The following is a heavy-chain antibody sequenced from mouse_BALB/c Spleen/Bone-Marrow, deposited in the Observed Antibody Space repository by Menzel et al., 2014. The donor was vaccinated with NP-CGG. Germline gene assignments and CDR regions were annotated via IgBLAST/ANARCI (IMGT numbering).Heavy chain of an antibody. J-gene: IGHJ4*01. Sequence: QVQLQQSGAEVVKPGASVKMSCKALGYTFTTYPIDWMKQNHGKSLEWIGNFHPFNDDTKYNEKFKDKAKLTVEKSSSTVYLEVSRLTSDDSAIYYCARRGPRNAMDYWGQGTSVTVSS. V-gene: IGHV1-47*01. CDR3: ARRGPRNAMDY. CDR1: GYTFTTYP. D-gene: IGHD3-3*01. CDR2: FHPFNDDT.